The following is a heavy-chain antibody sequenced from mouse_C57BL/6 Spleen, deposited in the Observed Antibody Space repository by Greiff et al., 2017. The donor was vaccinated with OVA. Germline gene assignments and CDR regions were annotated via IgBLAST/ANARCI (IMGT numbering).Heavy chain of an antibody. CDR2: IDPSDSET. CDR3: ASRLGRRYYFDY. V-gene: IGHV1-52*01. CDR1: GYTFTSYW. J-gene: IGHJ2*01. D-gene: IGHD4-1*01. Sequence: VQLQQPGAELVRPGSSVKLSCKASGYTFTSYWMHWVKQRPIQGLEWIGDIDPSDSETHYNQKFKDKATLTVDKSSSTAYMQLSSLTSEDSAVYYCASRLGRRYYFDYWGQGTTLTVSS.